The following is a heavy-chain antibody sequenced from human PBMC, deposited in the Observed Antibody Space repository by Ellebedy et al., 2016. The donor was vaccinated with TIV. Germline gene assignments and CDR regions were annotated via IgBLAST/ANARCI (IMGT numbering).Heavy chain of an antibody. CDR2: IYSGGST. V-gene: IGHV3-53*04. CDR1: GFTVSSNY. Sequence: PGGSLRLSCAASGFTVSSNYMSWVRQAPGKGLEWVSVIYSGGSTYYADSVKGRFTIYRHNSKNTLYLQMNSLRAEDTAVYYCARDSAGYSSTNWGQGTLVTVSS. D-gene: IGHD6-13*01. J-gene: IGHJ4*02. CDR3: ARDSAGYSSTN.